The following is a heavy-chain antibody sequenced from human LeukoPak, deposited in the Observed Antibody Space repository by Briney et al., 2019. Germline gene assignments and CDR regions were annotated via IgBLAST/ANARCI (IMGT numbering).Heavy chain of an antibody. CDR3: ARDRDSTNYFDY. V-gene: IGHV4-31*03. D-gene: IGHD2/OR15-2a*01. J-gene: IGHJ4*02. CDR1: GGSISSGGYY. Sequence: SETLSLTCTVSGGSISSGGYYWSWIRQHPGKGLEWIGSTYYSGTTYYNPSLKSRVTISVDTSKNQLSLKLSSVTAADTAVYYCARDRDSTNYFDYWGQGTLVTVSS. CDR2: TYYSGTT.